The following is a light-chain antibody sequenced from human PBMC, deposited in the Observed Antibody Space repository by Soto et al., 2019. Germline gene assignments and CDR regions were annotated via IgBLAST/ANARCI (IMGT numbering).Light chain of an antibody. Sequence: QSVLTQPASVSGSPGQSITISCTGTSSDVGGYNYVSWYQQHPGKAPKLMIYEVSNRPSGVSNRFSGSKSGNTASLTISGLQAEDEADYYCSSYNSSSIFYLLGTGTKVTVL. J-gene: IGLJ1*01. CDR3: SSYNSSSIFYL. CDR2: EVS. CDR1: SSDVGGYNY. V-gene: IGLV2-14*01.